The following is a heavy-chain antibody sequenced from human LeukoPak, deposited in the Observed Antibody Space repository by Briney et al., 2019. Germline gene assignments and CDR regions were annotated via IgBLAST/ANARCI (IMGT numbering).Heavy chain of an antibody. Sequence: GGSLRLSCVVSGFTVSNNYMSWVRQAPRKGLEWVSLIYSGGSTYYADSVKGRFTISRDNSKNTLYLQMNSLRAEDTAVYYCAKWGSWLDYWGQGTLVTVSS. V-gene: IGHV3-66*02. CDR3: AKWGSWLDY. D-gene: IGHD6-13*01. J-gene: IGHJ4*02. CDR1: GFTVSNNY. CDR2: IYSGGST.